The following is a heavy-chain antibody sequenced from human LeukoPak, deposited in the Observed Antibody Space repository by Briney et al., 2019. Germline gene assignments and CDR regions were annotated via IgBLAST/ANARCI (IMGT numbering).Heavy chain of an antibody. D-gene: IGHD6-13*01. CDR2: IIPIFGTA. V-gene: IGHV1-69*01. J-gene: IGHJ4*02. CDR1: GGTFSSYA. Sequence: ASVKVSRKASGGTFSSYAISWVRQAPGQGLEWMGGIIPIFGTANYAQKFQGRVTITADESTSTAYMELSSLRSEDTAVYYCARDPQPGIAAAGNFDYWGQGTLVTVSS. CDR3: ARDPQPGIAAAGNFDY.